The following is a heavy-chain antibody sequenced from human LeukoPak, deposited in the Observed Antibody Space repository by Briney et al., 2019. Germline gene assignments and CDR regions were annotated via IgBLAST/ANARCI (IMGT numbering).Heavy chain of an antibody. Sequence: PGGSLRLSCAASGFTFSSYWMSWVRQAPGKGLEWVANIKQDGSEKYYVDSVKGRFTISRDNAKNSLYLQMNSLRAEDTAVYYCAKDGHCSGGSCYPDVWGKGTTVTVSS. J-gene: IGHJ6*04. D-gene: IGHD2-15*01. V-gene: IGHV3-7*01. CDR1: GFTFSSYW. CDR2: IKQDGSEK. CDR3: AKDGHCSGGSCYPDV.